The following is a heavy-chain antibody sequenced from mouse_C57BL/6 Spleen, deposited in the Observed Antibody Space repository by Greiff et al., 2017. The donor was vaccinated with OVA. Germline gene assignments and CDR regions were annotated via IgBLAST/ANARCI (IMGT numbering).Heavy chain of an antibody. V-gene: IGHV1-69*01. J-gene: IGHJ2*01. CDR2: IDPSDSYT. Sequence: VQLQQPGAELVMPGASVKLSCKASGYTFTSYWMHWVKQRPGQGLEWIGEIDPSDSYTNYNQKFKGKSTLTVDKSSSTAYIQLSSLTSEDSAVYYCARNQIYYGSSYYFDYWGQGTTLTVSS. D-gene: IGHD1-1*01. CDR1: GYTFTSYW. CDR3: ARNQIYYGSSYYFDY.